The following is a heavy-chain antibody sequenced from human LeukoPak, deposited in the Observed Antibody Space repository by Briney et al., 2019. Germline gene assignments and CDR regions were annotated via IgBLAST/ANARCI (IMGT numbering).Heavy chain of an antibody. CDR3: AKQLGYCSDGSCYFPY. Sequence: GGSLRLSCAASGFTFSSYAMNWVRQAPGKGLEWVSAISNNGGYTYYADSVQGRFTISRDNSKSTLCLQMNSLRAEDTAVYYCAKQLGYCSDGSCYFPYWGQGTLVTVSS. CDR2: ISNNGGYT. CDR1: GFTFSSYA. V-gene: IGHV3-23*01. D-gene: IGHD2-15*01. J-gene: IGHJ4*02.